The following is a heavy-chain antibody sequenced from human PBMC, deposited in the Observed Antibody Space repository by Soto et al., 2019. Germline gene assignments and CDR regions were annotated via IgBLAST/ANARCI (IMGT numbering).Heavy chain of an antibody. J-gene: IGHJ4*02. CDR1: GDSVSNSNYY. CDR2: IYYTGST. V-gene: IGHV4-39*01. Sequence: PSETLSLTCTVSGDSVSNSNYYWGWIRQPPGKGLEWIGFIYYTGSTYYNPSLKSRVTISVDTSKNQFSLKLTSMTAADTAVYYCARSVGQWLRPNFDYWGQGTLVTVSS. CDR3: ARSVGQWLRPNFDY. D-gene: IGHD5-12*01.